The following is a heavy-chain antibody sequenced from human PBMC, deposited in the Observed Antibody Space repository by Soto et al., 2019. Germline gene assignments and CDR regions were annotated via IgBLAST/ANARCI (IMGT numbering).Heavy chain of an antibody. CDR1: GGTFSSYA. D-gene: IGHD3-10*01. Sequence: QVQLVQSGAEVKKPGSSVKVSCKASGGTFSSYAISWVRQAPGQGLAWMGGIIPIFGTANYAQKFQGRVTITADESTSTAYMEQSRLRYEDTAVYYCASPKDRGVLLDYWGQGTLVTVSS. CDR3: ASPKDRGVLLDY. V-gene: IGHV1-69*01. J-gene: IGHJ4*02. CDR2: IIPIFGTA.